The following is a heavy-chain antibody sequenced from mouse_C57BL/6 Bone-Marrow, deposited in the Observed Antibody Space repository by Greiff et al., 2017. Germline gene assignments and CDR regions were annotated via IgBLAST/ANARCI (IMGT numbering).Heavy chain of an antibody. CDR1: GYTFTDYN. V-gene: IGHV1-18*01. CDR2: INPNNGGT. D-gene: IGHD2-3*01. CDR3: ARWLLPYYAMDY. Sequence: VQLQQSGPELVKPGASVKIPCKASGYTFTDYNMDWVKQSHGKSLEWIGDINPNNGGTIYNQKFKGKATLTVDKSSSTAYMELRSLTSEDTAVYYCARWLLPYYAMDYWGQGTSVTVSS. J-gene: IGHJ4*01.